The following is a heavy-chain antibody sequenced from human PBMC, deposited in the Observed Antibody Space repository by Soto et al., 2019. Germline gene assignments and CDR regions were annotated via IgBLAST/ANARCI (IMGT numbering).Heavy chain of an antibody. CDR2: ISYDGSET. CDR1: GFTFSRYP. J-gene: IGHJ4*02. Sequence: VQLVESGGGVVQPGRSLRLSCAASGFTFSRYPMHWARQAPGKGLEWVAVISYDGSETYYADSVKGRHTISRDDSNSALYLQMNGLTPADTAVYYCVRGEREGYNNVLYWGQRTLVIVSS. CDR3: VRGEREGYNNVLY. V-gene: IGHV3-30*04. D-gene: IGHD1-1*01.